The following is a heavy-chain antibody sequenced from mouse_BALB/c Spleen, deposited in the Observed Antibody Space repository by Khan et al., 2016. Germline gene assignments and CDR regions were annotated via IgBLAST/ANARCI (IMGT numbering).Heavy chain of an antibody. Sequence: VQLQESGAELVRPGVSVKISCKGSGYTFTDYAMHWVKQSHAKSLEWIGVISTYYGDTSYNQKFEGKATMTVDKSFSTAYMELARLTSEDSAIYYCARERLNSGYAMDCWGQGTSVTVSS. CDR3: ARERLNSGYAMDC. CDR1: GYTFTDYA. J-gene: IGHJ4*01. V-gene: IGHV1S137*01. CDR2: ISTYYGDT. D-gene: IGHD1-3*01.